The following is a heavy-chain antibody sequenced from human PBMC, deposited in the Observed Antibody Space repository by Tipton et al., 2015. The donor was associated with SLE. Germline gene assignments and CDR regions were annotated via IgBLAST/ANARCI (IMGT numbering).Heavy chain of an antibody. CDR2: INHSGST. CDR3: ARVGLTGDDY. J-gene: IGHJ4*02. V-gene: IGHV4-39*07. Sequence: LRLSCAVSGGSISSSSYYWSWIRQPPGKGLEWIGEINHSGSTNYNPSLKSRVTISVDTSKNQFSLKLSSVTAADTAVYYCARVGLTGDDYWGQGTLVTVSS. D-gene: IGHD7-27*01. CDR1: GGSISSSSYY.